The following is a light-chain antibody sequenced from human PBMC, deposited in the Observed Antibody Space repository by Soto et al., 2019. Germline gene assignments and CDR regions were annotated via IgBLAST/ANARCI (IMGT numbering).Light chain of an antibody. Sequence: EIVMTQSPLSLPVTPGEPASISCRSSQSLLHSNGYNYLDWYLQKPGQSPQVLIYLGSNRASGVPDRFSGSGSGTDFTLKISRLEAEDVGVYYCMQALHTPWTFGQGTKVEIK. J-gene: IGKJ1*01. V-gene: IGKV2-28*01. CDR1: QSLLHSNGYNY. CDR2: LGS. CDR3: MQALHTPWT.